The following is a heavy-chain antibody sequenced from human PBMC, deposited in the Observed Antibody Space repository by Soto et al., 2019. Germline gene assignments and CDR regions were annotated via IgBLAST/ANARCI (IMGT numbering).Heavy chain of an antibody. Sequence: QVQLVQSGAEVKTPGASVKVSCKASGYTFASYDMNWVRQAPGQGLEGMGWMNPNSNNTGYAQKFQGRLTMTRDIALSIAHMELSSLRNADTAVYYCARSDGYHFNWLDSWGQGTLVTVSA. J-gene: IGHJ5*01. CDR1: GYTFASYD. CDR2: MNPNSNNT. V-gene: IGHV1-8*01. CDR3: ARSDGYHFNWLDS. D-gene: IGHD2-21*01.